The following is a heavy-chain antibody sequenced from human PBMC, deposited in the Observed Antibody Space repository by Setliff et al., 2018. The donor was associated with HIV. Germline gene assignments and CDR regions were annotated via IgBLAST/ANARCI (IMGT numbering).Heavy chain of an antibody. Sequence: GASAKVSCKASGYTFTNYYMHWVRQAPGQGLEWMGMINPSDGRTNYVQNLQGRLAMTRDTSTSTVYMELSSLRSEDTAVYYCARYLAPYYYYGMDVWGQGTTVTVSS. V-gene: IGHV1-46*01. J-gene: IGHJ6*02. CDR1: GYTFTNYY. CDR2: INPSDGRT. CDR3: ARYLAPYYYYGMDV.